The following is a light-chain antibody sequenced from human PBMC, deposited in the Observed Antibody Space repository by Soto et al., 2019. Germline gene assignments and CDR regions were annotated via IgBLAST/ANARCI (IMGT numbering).Light chain of an antibody. Sequence: QSVLTQPASVSGSPGQSITISCTGTSSDVGGYNYVSWYQQHPGKAPKLVIYDVTNRPSGVSNRFSGSKSGNTASLIISGLQAEDESDYYCSSFTTRSTLVFGGGTKLTVL. CDR3: SSFTTRSTLV. CDR1: SSDVGGYNY. CDR2: DVT. J-gene: IGLJ2*01. V-gene: IGLV2-14*01.